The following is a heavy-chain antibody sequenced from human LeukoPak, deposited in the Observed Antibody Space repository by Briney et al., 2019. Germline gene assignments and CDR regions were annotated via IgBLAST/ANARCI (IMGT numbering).Heavy chain of an antibody. V-gene: IGHV3-64*05. CDR1: GFTFSSYA. D-gene: IGHD6-13*01. Sequence: GGSLRLSCSASGFTFSSYAMHWVRQAPGKGLEYVSAISSNGGSTYYADSVKGRFTISRDNSKNTVYVQMSSLRAEDTAVYYCAGGYSSSWLRGAFDIWGQGTMVTVSS. J-gene: IGHJ3*02. CDR3: AGGYSSSWLRGAFDI. CDR2: ISSNGGST.